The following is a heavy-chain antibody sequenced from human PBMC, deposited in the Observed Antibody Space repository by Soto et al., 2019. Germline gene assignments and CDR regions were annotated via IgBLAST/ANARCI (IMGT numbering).Heavy chain of an antibody. CDR3: ARHDSSSWAGPFGS. CDR2: SSYTGNT. Sequence: SETLSLTCTVSGASITSGNYYWGWIRQPPGKGLQWIGSSSYTGNTYFNPSLRSRVTISVDTSNNQFSLRLTSVTASDTAVYYCARHDSSSWAGPFGSWSQGPLVTVSS. CDR1: GASITSGNYY. V-gene: IGHV4-39*01. J-gene: IGHJ4*02. D-gene: IGHD6-13*01.